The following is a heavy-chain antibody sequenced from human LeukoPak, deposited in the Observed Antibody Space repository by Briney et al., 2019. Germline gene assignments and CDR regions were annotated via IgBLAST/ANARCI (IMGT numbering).Heavy chain of an antibody. D-gene: IGHD2-2*01. CDR1: GFTFSSYW. CDR2: IKQDESEK. J-gene: IGHJ5*02. Sequence: GGSLRLSCAASGFTFSSYWMSWVRQAPGKGLEWVANIKQDESEKYYVDSVKGRFTISRDNAKNSLYLQMNSLRAEDTAVYYCARVVRGSRLGFDPWGQGTLVTVSS. V-gene: IGHV3-7*01. CDR3: ARVVRGSRLGFDP.